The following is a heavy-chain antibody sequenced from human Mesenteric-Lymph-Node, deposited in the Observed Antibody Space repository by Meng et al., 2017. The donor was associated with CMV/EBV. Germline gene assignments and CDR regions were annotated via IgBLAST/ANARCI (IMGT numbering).Heavy chain of an antibody. CDR1: GFTFNIYA. V-gene: IGHV3-23*01. J-gene: IGHJ5*02. CDR2: INGDGSST. Sequence: GESLKISCAASGFTFNIYALTWVRQAPGKGLEWVSGINGDGSSTYYADSVKGRFTVSRDNSKNTLYLQMNSLRVEDTAIYYCAKKNGLDPWGQGTLVTVSS. CDR3: AKKNGLDP. D-gene: IGHD2-8*01.